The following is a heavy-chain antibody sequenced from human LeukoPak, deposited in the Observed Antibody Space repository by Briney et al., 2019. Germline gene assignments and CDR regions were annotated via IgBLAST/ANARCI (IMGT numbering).Heavy chain of an antibody. D-gene: IGHD1-1*01. CDR2: INPNSGGT. J-gene: IGHJ6*03. Sequence: ASVKVSCKASGYTFTAYYIHWVRQAPGQGLEWMGWINPNSGGTNYAQKFQGRVTMTRDTSLTTAYMQLSRLTSDDTAVYYCAKDLEYGNYYYYYMDVWGKGTTVTVSS. CDR1: GYTFTAYY. V-gene: IGHV1-2*02. CDR3: AKDLEYGNYYYYYMDV.